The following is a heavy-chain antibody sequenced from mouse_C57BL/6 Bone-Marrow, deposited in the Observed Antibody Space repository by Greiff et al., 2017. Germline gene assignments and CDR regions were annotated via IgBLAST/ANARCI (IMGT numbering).Heavy chain of an antibody. CDR3: ARDYDRASWYFDV. V-gene: IGHV1-64*01. D-gene: IGHD2-4*01. CDR1: GYTFTSYW. Sequence: QVQLKQPGAELVKPGASVKLSCKASGYTFTSYWMHWVKQRPGQGLEWIGMIHPNSGSTNYNEKFKSKATLTVDKSSSTAYMQLSSLTSEDSAVYYCARDYDRASWYFDVWGTGTTVTVSS. J-gene: IGHJ1*03. CDR2: IHPNSGST.